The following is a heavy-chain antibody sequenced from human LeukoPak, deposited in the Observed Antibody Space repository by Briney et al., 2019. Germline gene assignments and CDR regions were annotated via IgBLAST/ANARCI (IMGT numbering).Heavy chain of an antibody. CDR3: AKDIAASGLPRIFDF. D-gene: IGHD6-13*01. CDR2: IYSGGST. Sequence: PGGSLRLSCAASGFTVSSNYMSWVRQAPGKGLEWVSVIYSGGSTYYADSVKGRFTISRDNAKNTMYLQMNSLSGEDTAIYYCAKDIAASGLPRIFDFWGQGTLVTVSS. CDR1: GFTVSSNY. J-gene: IGHJ4*02. V-gene: IGHV3-53*01.